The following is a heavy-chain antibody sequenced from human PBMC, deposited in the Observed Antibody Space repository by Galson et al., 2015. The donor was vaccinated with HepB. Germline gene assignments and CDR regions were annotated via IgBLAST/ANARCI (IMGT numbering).Heavy chain of an antibody. V-gene: IGHV3-11*06. CDR3: ARDLGGTYSFDY. CDR2: ISSSSHYI. CDR1: GFTFSGYY. J-gene: IGHJ4*02. Sequence: SLRLSCAASGFTFSGYYMSWMRQAPGKGLEWVSYISSSSHYIKDADSVKGRFTISRDNAKNSLYLQMSSLRAEDTAVYYCARDLGGTYSFDYWGQGTLVTVSS. D-gene: IGHD1-26*01.